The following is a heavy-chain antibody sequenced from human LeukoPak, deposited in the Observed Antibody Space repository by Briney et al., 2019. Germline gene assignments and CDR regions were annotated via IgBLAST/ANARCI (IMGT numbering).Heavy chain of an antibody. CDR2: INHSGST. V-gene: IGHV4-34*01. Sequence: SETLSLTCAVYGGSFSGYYWSWIRQPPGKGLEWIGEINHSGSTNYNPSLKSRVTISVDTSKNQFSLKLSSVTAADTAVYYCATGNSTFAGYWGQGTPVTVSS. CDR3: ATGNSTFAGY. CDR1: GGSFSGYY. D-gene: IGHD4-23*01. J-gene: IGHJ4*02.